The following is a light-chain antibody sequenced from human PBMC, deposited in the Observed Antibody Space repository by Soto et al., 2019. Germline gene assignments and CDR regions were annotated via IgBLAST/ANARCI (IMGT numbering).Light chain of an antibody. CDR3: QQYGSSPYT. CDR2: ATS. Sequence: EIVLTQSPGTLSLSPGERATLSCRASQSVSRSYLAWYQQNPGQPPSLLIYATSSRATGIPDRFSGSGSGTDFTLTISRLETEDFAVYSCQQYGSSPYTFGQGTKLEIK. CDR1: QSVSRSY. V-gene: IGKV3-20*01. J-gene: IGKJ2*01.